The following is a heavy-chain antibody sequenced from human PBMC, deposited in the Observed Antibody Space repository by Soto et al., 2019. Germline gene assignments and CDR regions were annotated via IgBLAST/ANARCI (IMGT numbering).Heavy chain of an antibody. D-gene: IGHD3-16*01. V-gene: IGHV1-18*01. J-gene: IGHJ4*02. CDR3: AIGNLGHDNIDY. Sequence: QVQLVQSGAEVKKPGASVKVSCKASGYTFTSYGINWVRQAPGQGLEWMGWNSASNGNTNYARKLQGRVTMTTDTSTSTVYMELRSLRSDDTAVYYCAIGNLGHDNIDYWGQGSLVTVSS. CDR1: GYTFTSYG. CDR2: NSASNGNT.